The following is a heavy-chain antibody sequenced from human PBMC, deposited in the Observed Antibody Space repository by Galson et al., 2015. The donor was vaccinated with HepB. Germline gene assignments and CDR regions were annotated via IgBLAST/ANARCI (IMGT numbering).Heavy chain of an antibody. CDR2: ISYDGSNK. CDR1: GFTFSSYG. Sequence: SLRLSCAASGFTFSSYGMHWVRQAPGKGLEWVAVISYDGSNKYYADSVKGRFTISRDNSKNTLYLQMNSLRAEDTAVYYCAKKRDTAMVFDYWGQGTLVTVSS. D-gene: IGHD5-18*01. J-gene: IGHJ4*02. V-gene: IGHV3-30*18. CDR3: AKKRDTAMVFDY.